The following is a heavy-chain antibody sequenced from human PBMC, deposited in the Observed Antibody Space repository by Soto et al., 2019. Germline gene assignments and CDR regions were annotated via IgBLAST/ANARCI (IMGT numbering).Heavy chain of an antibody. CDR3: ARSRRGAYSSGWYSPSGYYNYGIDX. J-gene: IGHJ6*02. D-gene: IGHD6-19*01. CDR1: GYSFTSYW. V-gene: IGHV5-51*01. Sequence: PGESLKISCKGSGYSFTSYWIGWVRQMPGKGLEWMGIIYPGDSDTRYSPSFQGQVTISADKSINTAYLQWSSLKASDTAMYYCARSRRGAYSSGWYSPSGYYNYGIDXWGQGTKVTVSS. CDR2: IYPGDSDT.